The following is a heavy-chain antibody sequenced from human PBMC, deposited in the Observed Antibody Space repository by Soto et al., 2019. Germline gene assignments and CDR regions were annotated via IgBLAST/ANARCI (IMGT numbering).Heavy chain of an antibody. D-gene: IGHD2-2*01. Sequence: PGGSLRLSCSASGFTFSSYAMHWVRQAPGKGLEYVSAISSNGGSTYYADSVKGRFTISRDNSKNTLYLQMSSLRAEDTAVYYCVKSIVVVPAAPDYWGQGTLVTVSS. V-gene: IGHV3-64D*08. J-gene: IGHJ4*02. CDR2: ISSNGGST. CDR1: GFTFSSYA. CDR3: VKSIVVVPAAPDY.